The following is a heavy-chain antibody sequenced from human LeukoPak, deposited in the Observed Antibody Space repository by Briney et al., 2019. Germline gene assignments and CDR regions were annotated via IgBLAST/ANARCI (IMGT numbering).Heavy chain of an antibody. CDR2: INWNGGST. CDR1: GFTFDDYG. D-gene: IGHD4-17*01. CDR3: ARALITVTTGDASDI. Sequence: GGSLRLSCAASGFTFDDYGMSWVRQAPGKGLEWVSGINWNGGSTGYADSVKGRFTISRDNAKNSLYLQMNSLRAEDTALYYCARALITVTTGDASDIWGQGTMVTVSS. V-gene: IGHV3-20*04. J-gene: IGHJ3*02.